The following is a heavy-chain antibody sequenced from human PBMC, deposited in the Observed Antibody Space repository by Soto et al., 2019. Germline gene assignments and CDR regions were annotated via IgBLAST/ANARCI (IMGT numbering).Heavy chain of an antibody. CDR3: ARRSVSGDYYFDY. CDR1: GYSFTNYW. V-gene: IGHV5-51*01. Sequence: PGESLKISCKGSGYSFTNYWIAWVRQMPGKGLEWMGIIYPGDSDTRYSPSFQGQVTISADKSISTAYLQWSSLKASDTAMYYCARRSVSGDYYFDYWGQGTLVTVSS. CDR2: IYPGDSDT. J-gene: IGHJ4*02. D-gene: IGHD4-17*01.